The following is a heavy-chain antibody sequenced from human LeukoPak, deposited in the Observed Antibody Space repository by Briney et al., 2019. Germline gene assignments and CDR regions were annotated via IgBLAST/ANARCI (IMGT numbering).Heavy chain of an antibody. D-gene: IGHD3-3*01. Sequence: GGSLRLSCAASGFAFSDYYMSWIRQAPGKGLEWVSYISSSGSTIYYADSVKGRFTISRDNAKNSLYLQMNSLRAEDTAVYYCARDDAIFGVVTPRYYGMDVWGQGTTVTVSS. V-gene: IGHV3-11*01. CDR2: ISSSGSTI. CDR3: ARDDAIFGVVTPRYYGMDV. J-gene: IGHJ6*02. CDR1: GFAFSDYY.